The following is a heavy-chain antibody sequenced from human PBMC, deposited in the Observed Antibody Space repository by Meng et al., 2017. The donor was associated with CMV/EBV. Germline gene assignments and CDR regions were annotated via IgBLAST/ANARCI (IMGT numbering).Heavy chain of an antibody. J-gene: IGHJ3*02. CDR3: ARGADIVVVPAATDAFDI. Sequence: ASVKVSCKASGYTFTGYYMHWVRQAPGQGLEWMGWINPNSGGTNYAQKFQGRVTMTRDTSISTAYMELSSLRSEDTAVYSCARGADIVVVPAATDAFDIWGQGTMVTVSS. CDR2: INPNSGGT. V-gene: IGHV1-2*02. D-gene: IGHD2-2*01. CDR1: GYTFTGYY.